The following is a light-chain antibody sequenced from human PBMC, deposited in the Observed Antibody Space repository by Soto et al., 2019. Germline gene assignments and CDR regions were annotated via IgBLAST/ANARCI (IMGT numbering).Light chain of an antibody. Sequence: QSVLTQPASVSGSPGQSITISCTGTTSDVGGYDYVSWYQQHPGKAPKLIIYEVNNRPSGVSNRFSGSKSGNTASLTISGLQAEDEADYYCSSYTSSSTLEVFGGGTKLTVL. J-gene: IGLJ2*01. CDR3: SSYTSSSTLEV. CDR1: TSDVGGYDY. V-gene: IGLV2-14*01. CDR2: EVN.